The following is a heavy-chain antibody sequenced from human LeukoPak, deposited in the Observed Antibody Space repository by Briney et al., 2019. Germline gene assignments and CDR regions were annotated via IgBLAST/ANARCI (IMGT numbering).Heavy chain of an antibody. CDR2: ISGYNGKT. CDR3: ARGPSITIFGVVNDY. Sequence: GASVKVSCKASGYTFTSYGISWVRQAPGQGLEWMGWISGYNGKTNYAQKVKGRVTMTIDKSTSTAYMELRSLRSDDTAVYYCARGPSITIFGVVNDYWGQGTLVTVSS. CDR1: GYTFTSYG. V-gene: IGHV1-18*01. D-gene: IGHD3-3*01. J-gene: IGHJ4*02.